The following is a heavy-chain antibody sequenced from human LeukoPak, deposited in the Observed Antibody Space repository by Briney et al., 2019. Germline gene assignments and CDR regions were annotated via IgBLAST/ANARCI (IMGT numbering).Heavy chain of an antibody. D-gene: IGHD1-7*01. CDR1: GFAFSNYD. CDR2: INTAADT. J-gene: IGHJ4*02. CDR3: VRAPPGTGWLIDH. Sequence: GGPLRLSCAASGFAFSNYDMLWVRQATGKGLEWVSAINTAADTYYPDSVKGRFTISRENAKSSLYLQINSLTVGDTAVYYCVRAPPGTGWLIDHWGQGTLVAVSS. V-gene: IGHV3-13*04.